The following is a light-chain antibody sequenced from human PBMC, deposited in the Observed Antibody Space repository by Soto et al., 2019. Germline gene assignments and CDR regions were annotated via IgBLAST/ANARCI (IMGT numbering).Light chain of an antibody. CDR3: QQSYSIPYT. V-gene: IGKV1-39*01. Sequence: DIQMTQSASSLSASVGDRVTITCRASQSISSNLNWHQQKPGKAPTVRIYAASSLQSGLPSRFSGSGSGTEFAITITRLQPEDFATYYCQQSYSIPYTFGRGPKLDSK. CDR1: QSISSN. CDR2: AAS. J-gene: IGKJ2*01.